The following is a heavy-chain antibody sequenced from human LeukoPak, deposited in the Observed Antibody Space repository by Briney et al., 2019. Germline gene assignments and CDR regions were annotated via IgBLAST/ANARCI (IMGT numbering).Heavy chain of an antibody. V-gene: IGHV4-30-4*01. CDR2: IYYSGST. CDR1: GGSISSGDYY. CDR3: AGSEVGATRGFDY. J-gene: IGHJ4*02. D-gene: IGHD1-26*01. Sequence: SETLSLTCTVSGGSISSGDYYWSWIRQPPGKGLEWIGYIYYSGSTYYNPSLKSRVTISVDTSKNQFSLKLSSVTAADTAVYYCAGSEVGATRGFDYWGQGTLVTVSS.